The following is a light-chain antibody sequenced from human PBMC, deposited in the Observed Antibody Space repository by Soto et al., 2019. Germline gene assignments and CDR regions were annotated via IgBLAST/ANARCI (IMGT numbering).Light chain of an antibody. J-gene: IGKJ1*01. CDR2: GAA. CDR3: QQTHTAPYK. V-gene: IGKV1-39*01. Sequence: DIQVTQSPSSLSASVGDRVTITCRASESIRTYVNWYQQHPGKAPKLLIFGAANLQNGVPSRFGGSGSGTDFSLSISGLQVEDFATYYCQQTHTAPYKFGQGTKV. CDR1: ESIRTY.